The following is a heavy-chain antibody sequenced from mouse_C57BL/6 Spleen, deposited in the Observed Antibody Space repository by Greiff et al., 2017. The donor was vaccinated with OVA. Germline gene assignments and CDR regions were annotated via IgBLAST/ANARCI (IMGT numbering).Heavy chain of an antibody. Sequence: VQLKESGAELVKPGASVKLSCTASGFNFKDYCMHWVKQRPEQGLEWIGWIHPENSDTNYAAKFKGKATITSDTSSNTAYLQISSLTSEDTAVYYCSSAGYIDYWGQGTTLTVSS. CDR2: IHPENSDT. J-gene: IGHJ2*01. V-gene: IGHV14-4*01. CDR3: SSAGYIDY. CDR1: GFNFKDYC.